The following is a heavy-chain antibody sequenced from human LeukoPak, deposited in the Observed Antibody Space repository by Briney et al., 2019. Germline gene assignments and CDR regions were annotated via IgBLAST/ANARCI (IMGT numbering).Heavy chain of an antibody. D-gene: IGHD6-19*01. CDR1: GFTFSSYT. Sequence: PGGSLRLSCAASGFTFSSYTMNWVRQAPGKGLEWVSSISATSKYIYYAPSVRGRFTISRDNAKNSLYLQMNSLRAEDTAVYYCARDYSSGWYGLDYWGQGTLVTVSS. J-gene: IGHJ4*02. CDR3: ARDYSSGWYGLDY. V-gene: IGHV3-21*01. CDR2: ISATSKYI.